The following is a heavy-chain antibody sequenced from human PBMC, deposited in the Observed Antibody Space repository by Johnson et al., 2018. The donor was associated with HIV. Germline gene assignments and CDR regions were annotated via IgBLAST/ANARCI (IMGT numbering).Heavy chain of an antibody. D-gene: IGHD3-22*01. Sequence: VQLVESGGGLIQPGGSLRLSCAASGFTVSSNYMSWVRQAPGKGLEWVSVIYSGGSTYYADPVKGRLTISRDNSKTTLYLQMNSLRAEDTAVYYCARDHEDPHYYDRRGAFDIWGQGTMVTVSS. CDR2: IYSGGST. CDR3: ARDHEDPHYYDRRGAFDI. V-gene: IGHV3-53*01. J-gene: IGHJ3*02. CDR1: GFTVSSNY.